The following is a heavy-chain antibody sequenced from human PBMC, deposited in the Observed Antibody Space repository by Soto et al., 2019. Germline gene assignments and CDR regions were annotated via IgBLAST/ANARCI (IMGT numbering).Heavy chain of an antibody. V-gene: IGHV4-59*01. J-gene: IGHJ4*02. CDR3: ARRWSGTDY. Sequence: PSETLSLTCTVYGGSISNYYWNWIRQPPGKGLEWIGYVHYSGTTNYNPSLKSRVTISLDTSNNQFSLRLSSVTAADTAVYYCARRWSGTDYWGQGTLVTVSS. CDR1: GGSISNYY. D-gene: IGHD3-10*01. CDR2: VHYSGTT.